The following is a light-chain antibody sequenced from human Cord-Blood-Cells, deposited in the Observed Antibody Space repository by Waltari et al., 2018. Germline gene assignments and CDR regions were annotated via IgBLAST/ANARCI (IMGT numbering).Light chain of an antibody. CDR2: GNS. V-gene: IGLV1-40*01. CDR3: QSYDSSLSGWV. CDR1: SSNIGAGYD. Sequence: QSVLTQPPSVSGAPGQRVTISCTGSSSNIGAGYDVHWYQQLPGTAPKLLIEGNSNRPSGVPGRCSGSKSGTSASLAITGLQAEDEADYYCQSYDSSLSGWVFGGGTKLTVL. J-gene: IGLJ3*02.